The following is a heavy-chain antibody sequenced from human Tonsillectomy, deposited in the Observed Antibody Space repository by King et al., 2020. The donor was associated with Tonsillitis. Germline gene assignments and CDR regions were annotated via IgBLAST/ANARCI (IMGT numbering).Heavy chain of an antibody. CDR3: ARGVGGYYESRAYYVPSDAVEI. V-gene: IGHV4-30-2*01. D-gene: IGHD3-22*01. J-gene: IGHJ3*02. CDR2: IYHSGSA. CDR1: GGSISSGGYS. Sequence: QLQESGSGLVKPSQTLSLTCAVSGGSISSGGYSWNWIRQPPGKGLEWIGYIYHSGSAFYNPSLKSRVTISVDRSKNQFSLKLISVTAADTAVYFCARGVGGYYESRAYYVPSDAVEIGGQGTSVTVSS.